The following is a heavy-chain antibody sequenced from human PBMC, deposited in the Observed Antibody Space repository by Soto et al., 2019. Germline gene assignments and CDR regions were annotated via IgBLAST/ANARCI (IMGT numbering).Heavy chain of an antibody. D-gene: IGHD3-3*01. CDR3: AIMIFGLGTDH. V-gene: IGHV3-7*01. CDR1: GFTFTDYW. CDR2: IKQDGSEK. J-gene: IGHJ5*02. Sequence: EVQLVESGGALVQPGGSLRLSCAASGFTFTDYWMNWVRQATGKGLEWVANIKQDGSEKYYVDSVKGRFTISRDNAKKSLYLQMNGLRAEDTAVYYCAIMIFGLGTDHWGQGTLVTVSS.